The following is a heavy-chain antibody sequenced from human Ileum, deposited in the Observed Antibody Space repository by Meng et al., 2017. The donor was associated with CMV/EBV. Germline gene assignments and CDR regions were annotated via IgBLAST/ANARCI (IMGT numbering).Heavy chain of an antibody. D-gene: IGHD2-2*01. Sequence: AASGFTFDNYTMHWVRQAPGKGLEWVSLISWDGGSTYYADSVKGRFTISRDNSKNSLYLQMNSLRTEDTALYYCAKAGAAANSEFDYWGQGTLVTVSS. V-gene: IGHV3-43*01. CDR3: AKAGAAANSEFDY. CDR1: GFTFDNYT. J-gene: IGHJ4*02. CDR2: ISWDGGST.